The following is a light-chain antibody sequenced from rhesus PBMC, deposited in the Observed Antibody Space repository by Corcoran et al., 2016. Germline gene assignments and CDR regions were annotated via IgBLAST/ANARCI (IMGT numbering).Light chain of an antibody. CDR3: LQYSSSPWT. J-gene: IGKJ1*01. CDR1: QSISSW. Sequence: DIQMTQSPSSLSASVGDTVTITCRASQSISSWLDWYQQKPGKAPKLLIYKASSLQSGVPLRFSGSGSGTDFTLTISSLQPEDFATYSCLQYSSSPWTFGQGTKVEIK. CDR2: KAS. V-gene: IGKV1-22*01.